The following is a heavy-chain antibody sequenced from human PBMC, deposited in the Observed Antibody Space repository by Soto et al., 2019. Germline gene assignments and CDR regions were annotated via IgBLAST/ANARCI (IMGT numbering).Heavy chain of an antibody. CDR3: ATSGYYLYYFDY. Sequence: ASVKVSCKASGGTFSSYAISWVRQAPGQGLEWMGGIIPIFGTANYAQKFQGRVTITADESTSTAYMELSSLRSEDTAVYYCATSGYYLYYFDYWGQGTLVTVSS. CDR1: GGTFSSYA. V-gene: IGHV1-69*13. D-gene: IGHD3-22*01. J-gene: IGHJ4*02. CDR2: IIPIFGTA.